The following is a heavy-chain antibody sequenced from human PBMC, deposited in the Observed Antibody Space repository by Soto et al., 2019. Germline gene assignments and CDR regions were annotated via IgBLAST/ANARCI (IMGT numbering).Heavy chain of an antibody. CDR1: GGSISSYY. J-gene: IGHJ4*02. CDR2: IYYSGST. D-gene: IGHD6-19*01. V-gene: IGHV4-59*01. CDR3: ARSIAVAGFYFDY. Sequence: SETLSLTCTVSGGSISSYYWSWIRQPPGKGLEWIGYIYYSGSTNYNPSLKSRVTISVDTSKNQFSLKLSSVTAADTAVYYCARSIAVAGFYFDYWGQGTLVTVSS.